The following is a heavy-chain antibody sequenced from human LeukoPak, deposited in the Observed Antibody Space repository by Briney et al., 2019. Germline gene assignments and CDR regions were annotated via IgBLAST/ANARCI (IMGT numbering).Heavy chain of an antibody. CDR2: INHSGST. J-gene: IGHJ5*02. CDR3: ASSYGLNWFDP. Sequence: SETLSLTCAVYGGSFSGYYWSWIRQPPGKGLEWIGEINHSGSTNYNPSLKSRVTISVDTSKNQFSLKLSSVTAADTAVYYCASSYGLNWFDPWGQGTLVTVSS. CDR1: GGSFSGYY. V-gene: IGHV4-34*01. D-gene: IGHD5-18*01.